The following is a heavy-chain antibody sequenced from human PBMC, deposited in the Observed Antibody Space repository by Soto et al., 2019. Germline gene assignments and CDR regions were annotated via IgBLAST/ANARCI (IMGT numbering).Heavy chain of an antibody. V-gene: IGHV3-11*01. CDR3: ARALVMGVGALSQ. J-gene: IGHJ4*02. D-gene: IGHD1-26*01. CDR2: ISDSGSLR. Sequence: QVQLVESGGGLVKPEGSLRLSCAASGFTFSAYYMSWIRQAPGKGLEWVTYISDSGSLRHYGGSVRGRFTISRYNAKASLYLQLDSLRAEDTPIYYWARALVMGVGALSQWGQATLDTVS. CDR1: GFTFSAYY.